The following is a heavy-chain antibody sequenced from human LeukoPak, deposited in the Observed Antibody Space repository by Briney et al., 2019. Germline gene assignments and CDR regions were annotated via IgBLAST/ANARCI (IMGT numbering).Heavy chain of an antibody. J-gene: IGHJ4*02. CDR3: TRGYTDFDY. CDR1: GFTFSSYA. CDR2: IRSKAYGGTT. Sequence: GSLRLSCAASGFTFSSYAMHWVRQAPGKGLEWVGFIRSKAYGGTTEYAASVKGRFTISRDDSKSIAYLQMNSLKTEDTAVYYCTRGYTDFDYWGQGTLVTVSS. D-gene: IGHD3-16*02. V-gene: IGHV3-49*04.